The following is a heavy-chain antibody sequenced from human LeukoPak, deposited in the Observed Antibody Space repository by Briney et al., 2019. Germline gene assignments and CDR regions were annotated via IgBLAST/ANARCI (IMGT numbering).Heavy chain of an antibody. V-gene: IGHV3-30*04. J-gene: IGHJ5*02. CDR2: ISYDGSNK. Sequence: GGSLRLSCAAFGFTFSSYAMHWVRQAPGRGLEWVAVISYDGSNKYYADSVKGRFTISRDNSKNTLYLQMNSLRAEDTAVYYCARDMSPRYYYGSGSYRENWFDPWGQGTLVTVSS. CDR1: GFTFSSYA. CDR3: ARDMSPRYYYGSGSYRENWFDP. D-gene: IGHD3-10*01.